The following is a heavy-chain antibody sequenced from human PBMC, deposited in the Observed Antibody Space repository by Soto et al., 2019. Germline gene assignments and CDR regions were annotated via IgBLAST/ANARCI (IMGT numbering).Heavy chain of an antibody. D-gene: IGHD1-20*01. J-gene: IGHJ4*02. CDR1: GGSFSGYY. CDR3: ARGLAERIAGPLFDY. CDR2: INHSGST. V-gene: IGHV4-34*01. Sequence: PSETLSLTSAVYGGSFSGYYWSWIRQPPGKGVEWIVEINHSGSTRYNPSLNSRVTISVDTSRNQFSLKLSYVTAADTAVYYCARGLAERIAGPLFDYWGQGTLVTVSS.